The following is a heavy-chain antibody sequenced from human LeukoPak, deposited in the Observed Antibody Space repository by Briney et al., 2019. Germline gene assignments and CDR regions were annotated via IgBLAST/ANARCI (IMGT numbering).Heavy chain of an antibody. J-gene: IGHJ4*02. CDR1: GGSFSGYY. Sequence: SETLSLTCAAYGGSFSGYYWTWIRQPPGKGLEWIGEINHGGSTNYNPSLKSRVTMSVDTSKKQFSLKLSSVTAADTAVYYCESGYSGYDRFDYWGQGTLVTVSS. V-gene: IGHV4-34*01. D-gene: IGHD5-12*01. CDR3: ESGYSGYDRFDY. CDR2: INHGGST.